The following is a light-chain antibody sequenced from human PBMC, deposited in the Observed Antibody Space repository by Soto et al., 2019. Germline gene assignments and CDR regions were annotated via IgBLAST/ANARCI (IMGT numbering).Light chain of an antibody. J-gene: IGLJ2*01. CDR1: SGHSNYA. V-gene: IGLV4-69*01. CDR2: LRSDGSH. CDR3: QTWGTGIHV. Sequence: QSVLTQSPSASASLGASVNLTCTLSSGHSNYAIAWHQLQPEKGPRYLMRLRSDGSHNKGDGIPDRFSGSSSGAERYLTISSLQSEDEADYYCQTWGTGIHVFGGGTKVTVL.